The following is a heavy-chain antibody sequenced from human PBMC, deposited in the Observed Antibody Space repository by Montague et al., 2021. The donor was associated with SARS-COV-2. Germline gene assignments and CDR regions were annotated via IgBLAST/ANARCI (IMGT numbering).Heavy chain of an antibody. V-gene: IGHV3-23*03. CDR2: IYSGGSST. CDR3: AKQYSSRWYPQYFQH. J-gene: IGHJ1*01. Sequence: SLRLSCAASGFTFSSYAMSWVRQAPGKGLEWVSVIYSGGSSTYYADSVKGWFTISRDNSKNTLYLQMNSLRAEDTAVYYCAKQYSSRWYPQYFQHWGQGTLVTVSS. CDR1: GFTFSSYA. D-gene: IGHD6-13*01.